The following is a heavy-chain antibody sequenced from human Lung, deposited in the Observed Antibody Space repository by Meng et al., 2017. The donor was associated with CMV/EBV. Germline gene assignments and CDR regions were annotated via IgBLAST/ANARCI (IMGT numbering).Heavy chain of an antibody. CDR2: IYTSGST. Sequence: LRDAAPSLVRLTQTRSLTCTVSGGSISLGSYYWSWIRPPAGKGLEWIGRIYTSGSTNYNPSLKSRVTISVDTSKNQFSLKLSSVTAADTAVYYCASSMATITFAFDYWGQGTLVTVAS. V-gene: IGHV4-61*02. CDR1: GGSISLGSYY. D-gene: IGHD5-24*01. J-gene: IGHJ4*02. CDR3: ASSMATITFAFDY.